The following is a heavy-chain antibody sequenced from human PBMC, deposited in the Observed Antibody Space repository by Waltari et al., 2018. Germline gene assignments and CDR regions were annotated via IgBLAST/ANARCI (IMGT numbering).Heavy chain of an antibody. D-gene: IGHD6-6*01. CDR1: GLNINYNY. CDR3: ARGETAVLDY. CDR2: IYSGGRT. V-gene: IGHV3-53*01. Sequence: EVQLVESGGGLIQPGGSLRLSCAASGLNINYNYMTWVRQAPGKGLEWVSVIYSGGRTDYPLSMKGRVTISRDTYKNLVFLEMKSLRAEDTAVYYCARGETAVLDYWGHGTLVTVSS. J-gene: IGHJ4*01.